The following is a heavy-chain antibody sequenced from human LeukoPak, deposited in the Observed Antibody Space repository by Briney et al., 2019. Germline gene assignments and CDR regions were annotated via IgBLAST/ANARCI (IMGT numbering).Heavy chain of an antibody. D-gene: IGHD5-12*01. Sequence: PGGSLRLSCAASGFTFSSSAMSWVRQAPGKGLEWVSSISGSGSGGSTYYADSVKGRFTISRDNSKNTLYLQMNSLRAEDTAVYYCAKAGGYEYYFDYWGQGTLVTVSS. J-gene: IGHJ4*02. CDR1: GFTFSSSA. CDR2: ISGSGSGGST. V-gene: IGHV3-23*01. CDR3: AKAGGYEYYFDY.